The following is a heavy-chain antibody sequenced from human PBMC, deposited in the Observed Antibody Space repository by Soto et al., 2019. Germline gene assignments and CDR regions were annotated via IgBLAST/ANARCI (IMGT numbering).Heavy chain of an antibody. J-gene: IGHJ5*02. Sequence: QVQLQQWGAGLLKPSETLSLTCAVYGGSFSGYYWSWIRQPPGKGLEWIGEINHRGSTNYNPSRKRRVAIAVDTSKNQFSLKLSSVTAADTAVYYCARGPRWFDPWGQGTMVTVSS. V-gene: IGHV4-34*01. CDR3: ARGPRWFDP. CDR1: GGSFSGYY. CDR2: INHRGST.